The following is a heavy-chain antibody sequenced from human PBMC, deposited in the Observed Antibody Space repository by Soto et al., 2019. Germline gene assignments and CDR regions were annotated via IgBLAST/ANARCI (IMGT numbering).Heavy chain of an antibody. CDR3: ARGRDGDYVWGSYRSPLFDD. CDR2: IYYSGST. Sequence: SETLSLTCTVSGGSISSYYWSWIRQPPGKGLEWIGYIYYSGSTNYNPSLKSRVTISVDTSKNQFSLKLSSVTAADTAVYYCARGRDGDYVWGSYRSPLFDDWGQGTLVTVSS. J-gene: IGHJ4*02. D-gene: IGHD3-16*02. CDR1: GGSISSYY. V-gene: IGHV4-59*01.